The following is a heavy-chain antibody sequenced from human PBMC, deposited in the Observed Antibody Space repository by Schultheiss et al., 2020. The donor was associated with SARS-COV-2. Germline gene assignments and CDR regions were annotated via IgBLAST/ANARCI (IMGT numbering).Heavy chain of an antibody. Sequence: SVKVSCKASGGTFSSYAISWVRQAPGQGLEWMGGIIPIFGIANYAQKFQGRVTITADKSTSTAYMELSSLRSEDTAVYYCARVPGDPRVYYYYMDVWGQGTTVTVSS. V-gene: IGHV1-69*10. CDR3: ARVPGDPRVYYYYMDV. D-gene: IGHD4-17*01. CDR1: GGTFSSYA. J-gene: IGHJ6*02. CDR2: IIPIFGIA.